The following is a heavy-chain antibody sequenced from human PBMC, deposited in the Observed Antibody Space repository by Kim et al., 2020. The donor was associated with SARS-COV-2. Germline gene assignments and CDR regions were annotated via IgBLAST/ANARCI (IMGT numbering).Heavy chain of an antibody. V-gene: IGHV3-23*01. CDR2: ISGSGGST. D-gene: IGHD6-13*01. Sequence: GGSLRLSCAASGFTFSSYAMSWVRQAPGKGLEWVSAISGSGGSTYYADSVKGRFTISRDNSKNTLYLQMNSLRAEDTAVYFCAKDPAFGAAGGAFDYWGRGTLVTVSS. CDR1: GFTFSSYA. J-gene: IGHJ4*02. CDR3: AKDPAFGAAGGAFDY.